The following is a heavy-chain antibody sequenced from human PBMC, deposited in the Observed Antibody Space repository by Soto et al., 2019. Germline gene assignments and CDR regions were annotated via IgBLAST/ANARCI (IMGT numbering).Heavy chain of an antibody. CDR3: ARGQPSKFRVLEWPSSEGMDV. D-gene: IGHD3-3*01. V-gene: IGHV1-46*01. J-gene: IGHJ6*02. CDR1: GYTFTSYY. Sequence: ASVKVSCKASGYTFTSYYMHWVRQAPGQGLEWMGIIKPSGGTTNYAQKFEGRVTMTRDTSTTTFYMEVSGLRSEEMAIYYCARGQPSKFRVLEWPSSEGMDVWGQGTTVTVSS. CDR2: IKPSGGTT.